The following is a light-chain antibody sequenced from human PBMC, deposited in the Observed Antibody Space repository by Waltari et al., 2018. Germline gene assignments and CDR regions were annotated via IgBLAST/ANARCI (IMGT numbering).Light chain of an antibody. CDR2: DAS. Sequence: EIMLTQSPATLSLSPGERATLSCRAGQSISQYLAWYQQKPGQAPRLLIYDASIRATGIPDRFSGSGYGTDFSLTISRLEPEDYAVYYCQKYGSLPATFGRGTKVEIK. CDR1: QSISQY. CDR3: QKYGSLPAT. V-gene: IGKV3-20*01. J-gene: IGKJ1*01.